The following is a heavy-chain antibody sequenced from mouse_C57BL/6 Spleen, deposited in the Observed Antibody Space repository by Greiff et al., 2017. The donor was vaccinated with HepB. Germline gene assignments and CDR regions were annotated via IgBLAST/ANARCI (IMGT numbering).Heavy chain of an antibody. CDR2: IDPSDSYT. D-gene: IGHD6-1*01. V-gene: IGHV1-59*01. Sequence: VQLQQSGAELVRPGTSVKLSCKASGYTFTSYWMHWVKQRPGQGLEWIGVIDPSDSYTNYNQKFKGKATLTVDTSSSTAYMQLSSLTSEDSAVYYRARKGAQYYFDYWGQGTTLTVSS. CDR1: GYTFTSYW. CDR3: ARKGAQYYFDY. J-gene: IGHJ2*01.